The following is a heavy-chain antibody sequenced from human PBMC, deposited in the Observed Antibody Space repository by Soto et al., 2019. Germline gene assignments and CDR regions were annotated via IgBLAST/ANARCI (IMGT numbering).Heavy chain of an antibody. CDR1: GFTFSSYA. CDR3: AKRGYCSGGNCYEDY. V-gene: IGHV3-23*01. J-gene: IGHJ4*02. CDR2: ISDSGGGT. D-gene: IGHD2-15*01. Sequence: EVQLLESGGGLVQPGGSLRLSCAASGFTFSSYAMSWVRQAPGKGPEWVSGISDSGGGTYYAHSVQGRFTVSRDNSKSTLYLQMNSLRADGTAVYYCAKRGYCSGGNCYEDYWGQGTLVIVSS.